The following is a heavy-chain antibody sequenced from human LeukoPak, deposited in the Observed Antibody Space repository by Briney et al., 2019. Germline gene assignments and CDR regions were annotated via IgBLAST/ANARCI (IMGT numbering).Heavy chain of an antibody. J-gene: IGHJ4*02. CDR2: ISYDGSNK. V-gene: IGHV3-30*04. D-gene: IGHD3-22*01. CDR1: GFTFSRYT. CDR3: ARGAYYYED. Sequence: GGSLRLSCAASGFTFSRYTMQWVRQGPGKGLEWVAVISYDGSNKYYTDSVKGRFTISRDNSKNTLYLQMNSLRTEDTAVYYCARGAYYYEDWGQGTLVTVSS.